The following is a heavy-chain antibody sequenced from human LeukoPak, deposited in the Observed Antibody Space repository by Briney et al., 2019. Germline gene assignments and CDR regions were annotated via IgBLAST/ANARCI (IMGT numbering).Heavy chain of an antibody. J-gene: IGHJ4*02. D-gene: IGHD2-2*01. V-gene: IGHV1-24*01. CDR2: FDPEDGET. Sequence: ASVKVSCKVSGYTLTELSMHWVRQAPGKGLEWIGGFDPEDGETIYAKKFQGRVTMTEDTSTDTAYMELSSLRSEDTAVYYCATVRSCSSTSCLYYFDYWGQGTQVTVSS. CDR3: ATVRSCSSTSCLYYFDY. CDR1: GYTLTELS.